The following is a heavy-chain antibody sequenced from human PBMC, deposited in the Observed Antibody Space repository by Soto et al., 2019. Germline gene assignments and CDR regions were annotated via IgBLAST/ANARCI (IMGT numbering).Heavy chain of an antibody. CDR2: ISGSGAST. CDR1: GFTFSSSA. D-gene: IGHD3-10*01. J-gene: IGHJ6*02. V-gene: IGHV3-23*01. CDR3: TRIDTMVRGVKLGMDV. Sequence: EVQLLESGGGLVQPGGSLRLSCAASGFTFSSSAMSWVRQAPGQGLEWVSGISGSGASTYYPDNVKGRFIVSRDNAENTLYLQMNSLTTEDTATYYCTRIDTMVRGVKLGMDVWGQGTTVTVS.